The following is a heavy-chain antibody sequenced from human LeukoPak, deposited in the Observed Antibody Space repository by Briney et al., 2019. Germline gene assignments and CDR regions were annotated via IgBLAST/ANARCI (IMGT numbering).Heavy chain of an antibody. J-gene: IGHJ3*02. Sequence: GGSLRLSCAASGFTFSSYWMSWVRQAPGKGLEWVANIKQDGSEKYYVDSVKGRFTISRDNAKNSLYLQMNSLRAEDTAVYYCARRNYYDSSGYYLYDAFDIWGQGTMVTVSS. D-gene: IGHD3-22*01. CDR3: ARRNYYDSSGYYLYDAFDI. CDR1: GFTFSSYW. V-gene: IGHV3-7*01. CDR2: IKQDGSEK.